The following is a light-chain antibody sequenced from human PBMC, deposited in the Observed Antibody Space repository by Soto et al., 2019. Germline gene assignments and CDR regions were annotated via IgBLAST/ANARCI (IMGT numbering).Light chain of an antibody. CDR3: PQRSNWPSIT. CDR1: QRVSSY. V-gene: IGKV3-11*01. CDR2: DAS. J-gene: IGKJ5*01. Sequence: EIVLTQSPATLSLSPGERATLSCRASQRVSSYLAWHQQKPGQAPRLLISDASNRATGMPARFSGSGSGTDFALTISSLEPEDFAVYYCPQRSNWPSITFGQGTRLEIK.